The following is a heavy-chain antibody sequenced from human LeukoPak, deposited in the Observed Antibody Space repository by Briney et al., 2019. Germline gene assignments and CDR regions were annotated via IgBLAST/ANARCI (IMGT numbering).Heavy chain of an antibody. V-gene: IGHV3-69-1*01. CDR3: ARGGITWHFDP. CDR2: IDGGTST. CDR1: GFTFSYYG. Sequence: GSLRLSCAASGFTFSYYGMNWVRQAPGKGLEWVSSIDGGTSTFYADSVKGRFTISRDNGKNSLYLQLDSLRVDDTAVYYCARGGITWHFDPWGRGTLVTVSS. D-gene: IGHD1-14*01. J-gene: IGHJ2*01.